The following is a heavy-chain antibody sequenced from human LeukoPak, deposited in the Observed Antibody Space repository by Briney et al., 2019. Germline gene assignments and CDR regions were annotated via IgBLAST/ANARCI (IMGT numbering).Heavy chain of an antibody. CDR2: TYYRSKWYN. CDR1: GDSFSSNSAA. CDR3: ARDWGSYGLEDYYFDY. V-gene: IGHV6-1*01. D-gene: IGHD5-18*01. Sequence: SQTLSLTCAISGDSFSSNSAAWNWIRHSPSRGLEWLARTYYRSKWYNDYAVTVKSRITINPDTSKSQFSLQLNSVTPEDTAVYYCARDWGSYGLEDYYFDYWGQGTLVTVSS. J-gene: IGHJ4*02.